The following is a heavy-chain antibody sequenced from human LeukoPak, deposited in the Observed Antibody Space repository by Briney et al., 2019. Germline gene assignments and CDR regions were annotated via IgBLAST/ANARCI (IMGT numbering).Heavy chain of an antibody. CDR3: AKDHRLYYYDSSGYLFDAFDI. Sequence: GGSLRLSCAASGFIMRNYAMSWVRQAPGKGLEWVSAISGSGGSTYYADSVKGRFTISRDNSKNTLYLQMNSLRAEDTAVYYCAKDHRLYYYDSSGYLFDAFDIWGQGTMVTVSS. CDR1: GFIMRNYA. V-gene: IGHV3-23*01. CDR2: ISGSGGST. D-gene: IGHD3-22*01. J-gene: IGHJ3*02.